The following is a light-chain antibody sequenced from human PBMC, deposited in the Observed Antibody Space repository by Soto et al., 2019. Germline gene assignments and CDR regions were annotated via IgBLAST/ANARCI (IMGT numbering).Light chain of an antibody. Sequence: DIQMTQSPSTLSASVGDRVTITCRASQSISSWLAWYQQNPGKAPKLLIYDASSLESGVPSRFSGSGSGTEFTLTISSLQPDAFSTDYCQQYNSYLWTFGQGTKVEIK. CDR1: QSISSW. V-gene: IGKV1-5*01. J-gene: IGKJ1*01. CDR2: DAS. CDR3: QQYNSYLWT.